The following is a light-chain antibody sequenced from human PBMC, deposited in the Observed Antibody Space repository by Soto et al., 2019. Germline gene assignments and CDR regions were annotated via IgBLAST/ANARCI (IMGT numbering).Light chain of an antibody. CDR1: SSDVGGYNY. CDR2: DVS. J-gene: IGLJ1*01. V-gene: IGLV2-11*01. CDR3: CSYAGSYTYV. Sequence: QSALTQPRSVSGSPGQSVTISCTGTSSDVGGYNYVSWYQQHPGKAPKLMIYDVSKRPSGVPDRFSGSKSGNTASLTISGLQAEDAADYCCCSYAGSYTYVFGTGTKLTVL.